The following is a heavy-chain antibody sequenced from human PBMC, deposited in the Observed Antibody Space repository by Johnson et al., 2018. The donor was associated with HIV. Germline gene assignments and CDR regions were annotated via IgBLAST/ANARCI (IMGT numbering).Heavy chain of an antibody. D-gene: IGHD3-22*01. Sequence: MQLVESGGGVVQPGRSLRLSCAASGFTFSIYDMHWVRQVTGKGLEWVSAIGTAGDTYYPGSVKGRFTISRENAQNSLYLQMNSLTAGDTAMYYWVRVGHGSDYYRDAFDIWGQGTMVTVSS. V-gene: IGHV3-13*01. CDR2: IGTAGDT. CDR1: GFTFSIYD. CDR3: VRVGHGSDYYRDAFDI. J-gene: IGHJ3*02.